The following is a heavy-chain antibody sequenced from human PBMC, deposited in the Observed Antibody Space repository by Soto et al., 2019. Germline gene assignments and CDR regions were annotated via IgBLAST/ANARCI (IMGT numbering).Heavy chain of an antibody. CDR3: AHSPFSSGWYLTGRFDS. J-gene: IGHJ4*02. Sequence: SGPTLVNPTQTLTLTCTFSGFSLRTSGVGVGRIRQPPGKALERLALIYWDDEERYSPSLKSRLTITKDTSKSQVVLTMTNMDPVDTATYYCAHSPFSSGWYLTGRFDSWGQGTLVTVS. CDR1: GFSLRTSGVG. V-gene: IGHV2-5*02. CDR2: IYWDDEE. D-gene: IGHD6-19*01.